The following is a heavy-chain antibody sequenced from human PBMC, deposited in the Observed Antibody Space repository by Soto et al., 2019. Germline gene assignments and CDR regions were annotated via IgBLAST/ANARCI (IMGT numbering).Heavy chain of an antibody. J-gene: IGHJ4*02. CDR1: GFTFSSYG. V-gene: IGHV3-30*18. CDR2: ISYDGSDK. D-gene: IGHD4-17*01. CDR3: AKGWAAMTTVLNGYFDF. Sequence: GGSLRLSCAASGFTFSSYGMHWVRQAPGKGLEWVAVISYDGSDKYYADSVKGRFTISRDNSKSTLYLQMNSLRAEDTAVYYCAKGWAAMTTVLNGYFDFWGQGTLVTVS.